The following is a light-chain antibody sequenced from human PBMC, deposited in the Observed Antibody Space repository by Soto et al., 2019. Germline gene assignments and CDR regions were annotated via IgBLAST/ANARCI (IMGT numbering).Light chain of an antibody. J-gene: IGLJ1*01. CDR3: SSYTTTSTLV. CDR1: SSDVGGYNY. V-gene: IGLV2-14*01. Sequence: QSVLTQPASVSASPGQSVTISWAGTSSDVGGYNYVSWYQQRPGRAPKLMIYEVTYRPSGVSNRFSGSKSGNTASLTISGLQAEDEADYYCSSYTTTSTLVFGTGTKANVL. CDR2: EVT.